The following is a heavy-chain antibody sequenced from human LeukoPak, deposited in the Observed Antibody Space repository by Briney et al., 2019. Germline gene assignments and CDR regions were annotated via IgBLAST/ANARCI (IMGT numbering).Heavy chain of an antibody. CDR3: ARAYCGGDCRYNWFDP. J-gene: IGHJ5*02. V-gene: IGHV4-34*01. CDR1: GGSFSGYY. CDR2: INHSGST. Sequence: PSETLSLTCAVYGGSFSGYYWSWIRQPPGKGLEWIGEINHSGSTNYNPSLKSRVTISVDTSKNQFSLKLSSVTAADTAVYYCARAYCGGDCRYNWFDPWGQGTLVTVSS. D-gene: IGHD2-21*02.